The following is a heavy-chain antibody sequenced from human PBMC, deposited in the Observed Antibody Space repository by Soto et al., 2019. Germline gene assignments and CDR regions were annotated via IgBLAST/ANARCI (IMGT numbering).Heavy chain of an antibody. CDR3: ARDKDREQLGGNYYSTLDV. CDR2: IIPIFRTP. J-gene: IGHJ6*02. Sequence: QVQLVQSGAEVVKPGSSVKVSCKTSGDTFDTFAISWVRQAPGQGLEWMGGIIPIFRTPDYGQKFQGRVTITADESTSTAYMELSSLRSEDTAVYYCARDKDREQLGGNYYSTLDVWGQGTTVTVSS. D-gene: IGHD1-1*01. V-gene: IGHV1-69*12. CDR1: GDTFDTFA.